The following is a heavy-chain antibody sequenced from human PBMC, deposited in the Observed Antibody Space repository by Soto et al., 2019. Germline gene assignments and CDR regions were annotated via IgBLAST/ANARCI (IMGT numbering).Heavy chain of an antibody. Sequence: GSLRLSCAASGFTFSNSWMSWVRQAPGKGLEWVGRIKSKTDGGTTDYAAPVKGRFTISRDDSKNTLYLQMNSLKTEDTAVYYCTPTRGLDAFDIWGQGTMVTV. D-gene: IGHD5-12*01. CDR1: GFTFSNSW. CDR3: TPTRGLDAFDI. CDR2: IKSKTDGGTT. J-gene: IGHJ3*02. V-gene: IGHV3-15*01.